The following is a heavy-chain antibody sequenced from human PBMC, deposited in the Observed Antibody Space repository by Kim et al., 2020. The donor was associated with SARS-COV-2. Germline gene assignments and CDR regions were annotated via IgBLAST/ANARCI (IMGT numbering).Heavy chain of an antibody. Sequence: GGSLRLSCAASGFTFSSYAMHWVRQAPGKGLEWVAVISYDGSNKYYADSVKGRFTISRDNSKNTLYLQMNSLRAEDTAVYYCARQPTYYYDSSGPSDGGMDVWGEGTTVPVSS. D-gene: IGHD3-22*01. J-gene: IGHJ6*04. CDR1: GFTFSSYA. CDR3: ARQPTYYYDSSGPSDGGMDV. V-gene: IGHV3-30-3*01. CDR2: ISYDGSNK.